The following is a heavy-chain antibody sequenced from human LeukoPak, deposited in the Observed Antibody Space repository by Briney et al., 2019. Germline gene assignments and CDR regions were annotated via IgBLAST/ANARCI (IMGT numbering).Heavy chain of an antibody. D-gene: IGHD5-18*01. CDR3: ARHGTYSYGYSY. Sequence: SETLSLTCAVYGGSFIGYYWSWIRQPPGKGLEWIGEINHSGSTNYNPSLKSRVTISVDTSKNQFSLKLSSVTAADTAVYYCARHGTYSYGYSYWGQGTLVTVSS. CDR2: INHSGST. V-gene: IGHV4-34*01. J-gene: IGHJ4*02. CDR1: GGSFIGYY.